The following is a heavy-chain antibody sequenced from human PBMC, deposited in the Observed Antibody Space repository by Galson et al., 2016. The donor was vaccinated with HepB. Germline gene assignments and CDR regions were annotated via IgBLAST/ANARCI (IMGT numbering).Heavy chain of an antibody. CDR2: IYYSGST. CDR3: ARAGRRCSSTSCYYYYGMDV. V-gene: IGHV4-59*01. Sequence: SETLSLTCTVSGGSISSYYWSWIRQPPGKGLEWIGYIYYSGSTNYNPSLKSRVTISVDTSKNRFSLKLSSVTAADTAVYYCARAGRRCSSTSCYYYYGMDVWGQGTTVTVSS. D-gene: IGHD2-2*01. CDR1: GGSISSYY. J-gene: IGHJ6*02.